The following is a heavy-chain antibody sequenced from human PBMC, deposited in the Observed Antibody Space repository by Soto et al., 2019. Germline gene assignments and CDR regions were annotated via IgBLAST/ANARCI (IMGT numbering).Heavy chain of an antibody. J-gene: IGHJ3*02. Sequence: PRGSLRLSCAASGFTFSSYAMNWVRQAPGQGLEWVSYISSSGSSIYYADSVKGRFTVSRDNAKNSLYLQMNSLRDEDTAVYYCARGDYYDVSGPFSDAFDIWGQGTMVT. CDR1: GFTFSSYA. D-gene: IGHD3-22*01. CDR3: ARGDYYDVSGPFSDAFDI. CDR2: ISSSGSSI. V-gene: IGHV3-48*02.